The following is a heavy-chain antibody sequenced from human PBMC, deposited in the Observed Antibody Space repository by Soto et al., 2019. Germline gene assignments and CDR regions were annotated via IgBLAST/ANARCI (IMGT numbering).Heavy chain of an antibody. D-gene: IGHD6-6*01. J-gene: IGHJ6*02. CDR2: ISWNSGSI. CDR3: AKDSSSFYYYYGMDV. CDR1: GFTFDDYA. Sequence: SLRLSCAASGFTFDDYAMHWVRQAPGNGLEWVSGISWNSGSIGYADSVKGRFTISRDNAKNSLYLQMNSLRAEDTALYYCAKDSSSFYYYYGMDVWGQGTTVTVSS. V-gene: IGHV3-9*01.